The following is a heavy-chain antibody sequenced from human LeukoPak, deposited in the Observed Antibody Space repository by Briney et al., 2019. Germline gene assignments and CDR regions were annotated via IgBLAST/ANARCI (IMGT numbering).Heavy chain of an antibody. CDR2: INPNSGGT. CDR1: GYTFTGYY. V-gene: IGHV1-2*02. CDR3: AREGEDIVVVPAAAEVHYFDY. Sequence: GASVKVSCKASGYTFTGYYMHWVRQAPGQGLEWMGWINPNSGGTNYAQKFQGRVTMTRDTSISTAYMELSRLRSEDTAVYYCAREGEDIVVVPAAAEVHYFDYWGQGTLVTVSS. D-gene: IGHD2-2*01. J-gene: IGHJ4*02.